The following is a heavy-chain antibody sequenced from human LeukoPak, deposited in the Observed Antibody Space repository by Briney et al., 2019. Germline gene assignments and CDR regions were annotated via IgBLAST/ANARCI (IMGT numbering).Heavy chain of an antibody. CDR3: AKAIAARGSYYYYMDV. Sequence: GGSLRLSCAASGFTFSSYGMHWVRQAPGKGLEWVAFIRYDGSNKYYADSVKGRFTISRDNSKNTLYLQMNSLRAEDTAVYYCAKAIAARGSYYYYMDVWGQGTTVTVSS. J-gene: IGHJ6*03. CDR1: GFTFSSYG. CDR2: IRYDGSNK. V-gene: IGHV3-30*02. D-gene: IGHD6-6*01.